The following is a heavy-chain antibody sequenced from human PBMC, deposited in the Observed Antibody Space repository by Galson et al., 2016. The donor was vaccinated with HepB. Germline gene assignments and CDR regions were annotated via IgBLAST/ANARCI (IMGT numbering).Heavy chain of an antibody. CDR2: IFYGGTT. CDR3: ARTSYRECTGTRCVNFRYYYYYMDV. CDR1: GFTVSSYY. J-gene: IGHJ6*03. V-gene: IGHV3-53*01. D-gene: IGHD2-2*01. Sequence: SLRLYCAASGFTVSSYYMSWVRQAPGKGLEWVSVIFYGGTTYYADSVEGRFTIPRDDSMNTLYLQMNSLTAEDTAVYFCARTSYRECTGTRCVNFRYYYYYMDVWGKGTTVTVSS.